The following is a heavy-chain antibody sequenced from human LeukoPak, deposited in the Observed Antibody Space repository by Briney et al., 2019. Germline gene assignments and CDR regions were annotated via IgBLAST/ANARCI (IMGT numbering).Heavy chain of an antibody. CDR2: INPSGGST. J-gene: IGHJ4*02. D-gene: IGHD3-10*01. Sequence: GASVKVSCKASGYTFTSYYMHWVRQAPGQGLEWMGIINPSGGSTSYAQKFQGRVTMTRDMSTSTVYMELSSLRSEDTAVYYCARASRYYGSGSYYVDYWGQGTLVTVSS. V-gene: IGHV1-46*01. CDR3: ARASRYYGSGSYYVDY. CDR1: GYTFTSYY.